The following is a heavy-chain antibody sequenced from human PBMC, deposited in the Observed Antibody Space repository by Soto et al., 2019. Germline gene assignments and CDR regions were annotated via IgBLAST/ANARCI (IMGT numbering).Heavy chain of an antibody. CDR1: GFTFDDYA. J-gene: IGHJ4*02. CDR2: ISWNSGSI. Sequence: TGGSLRLSCAASGFTFDDYAMHWVRQAPGKGLEWVSGISWNSGSIGYADSVKGRFTISRDNAKNSLYLQMNSLRAEDTALYYCAKELYGDYSGPFDYWGQGTLVTVSS. CDR3: AKELYGDYSGPFDY. D-gene: IGHD4-17*01. V-gene: IGHV3-9*01.